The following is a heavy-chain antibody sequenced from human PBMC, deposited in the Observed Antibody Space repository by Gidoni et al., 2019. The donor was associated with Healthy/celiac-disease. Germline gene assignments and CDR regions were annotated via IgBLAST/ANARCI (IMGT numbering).Heavy chain of an antibody. V-gene: IGHV3-21*01. Sequence: EVQLVESGGGLVKPGGSLRLSCAASGFTFSSYSMNWVRQAPGKGLEWVSSISSSSSYKYYADSVKGRFTISRDNAKNSLYLQMNSLRAEDTAVYYCARPSVRDTAMVGYWGQGTLVTVSS. J-gene: IGHJ4*02. D-gene: IGHD5-18*01. CDR1: GFTFSSYS. CDR3: ARPSVRDTAMVGY. CDR2: ISSSSSYK.